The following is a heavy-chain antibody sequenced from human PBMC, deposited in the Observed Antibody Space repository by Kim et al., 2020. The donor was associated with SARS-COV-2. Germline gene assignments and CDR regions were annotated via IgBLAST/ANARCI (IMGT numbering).Heavy chain of an antibody. V-gene: IGHV3-21*01. J-gene: IGHJ3*02. D-gene: IGHD6-6*01. Sequence: SVKGRFTISRDNAKNSLYLQMNSLRAEDTAVYYCARDLYSSSSLNAFDIWGQGTMVTVSS. CDR3: ARDLYSSSSLNAFDI.